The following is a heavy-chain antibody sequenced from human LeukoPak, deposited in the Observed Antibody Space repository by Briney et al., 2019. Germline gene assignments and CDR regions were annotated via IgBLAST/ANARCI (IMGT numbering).Heavy chain of an antibody. CDR1: GFTFSSYS. CDR2: ISSSSSYI. V-gene: IGHV3-21*01. Sequence: GGSLRLPCAPSGFTFSSYSMNWVRQAPGKGLEWVSSISSSSSYIYYADSVKGRFTISRDNAKNSLYLQMNSLRAEDTAVYYCARDREGSSWHFDYWGQGTLVTVPS. J-gene: IGHJ4*02. D-gene: IGHD6-13*01. CDR3: ARDREGSSWHFDY.